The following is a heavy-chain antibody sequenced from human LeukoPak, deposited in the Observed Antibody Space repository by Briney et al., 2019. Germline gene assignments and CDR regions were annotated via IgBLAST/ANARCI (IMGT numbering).Heavy chain of an antibody. J-gene: IGHJ4*02. CDR3: AKEGRDGFNYDY. Sequence: GGSLRLSCAASRFTFSSYGMHWVRQAPGKGLVWVAVISYDGSNKYYADSVKGRFTVSRDNSKNTLYLQMNSLRAEDTAVYYCAKEGRDGFNYDYWGQGTLVTVSS. CDR2: ISYDGSNK. CDR1: RFTFSSYG. V-gene: IGHV3-30*18. D-gene: IGHD5-24*01.